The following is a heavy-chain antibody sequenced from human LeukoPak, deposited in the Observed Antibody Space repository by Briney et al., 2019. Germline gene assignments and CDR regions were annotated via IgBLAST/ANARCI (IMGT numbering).Heavy chain of an antibody. V-gene: IGHV4-31*03. D-gene: IGHD3-22*01. J-gene: IGHJ4*02. CDR1: GGSISSGGYY. CDR3: ARYIYYYDSSGYLQSFDY. Sequence: SQTLSLTCTVSGGSISSGGYYWSWIRQHPGKGLEWIGYISYSGSTYYNPSLKSRVTISVDTSKNQFSLKLSSVTAADTAVYYCARYIYYYDSSGYLQSFDYWGQGTLVTVSS. CDR2: ISYSGST.